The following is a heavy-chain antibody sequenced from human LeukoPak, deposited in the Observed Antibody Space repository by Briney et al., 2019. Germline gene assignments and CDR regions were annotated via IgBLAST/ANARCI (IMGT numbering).Heavy chain of an antibody. D-gene: IGHD6-13*01. CDR1: GFTFDNYG. Sequence: GGSLRLSCAASGFTFDNYGMSWVRQAPGKGLVWVSRINTDGSSTSYADSVKGRFTISRDNAKNTLYLQMNSLRAEDTAVYYCAREPSRIAAAGGAFDIWGQGTMVTVSS. CDR2: INTDGSST. J-gene: IGHJ3*02. V-gene: IGHV3-74*01. CDR3: AREPSRIAAAGGAFDI.